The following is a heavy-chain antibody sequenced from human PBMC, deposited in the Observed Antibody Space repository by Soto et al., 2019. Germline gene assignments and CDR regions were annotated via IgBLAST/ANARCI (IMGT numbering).Heavy chain of an antibody. Sequence: SQTLSLTCVISGDSVSSNSAAWNWIRQSPSRGLEWLGRTYYRSRWYNDYAVSVRSRITVNADTSKNQFSLHLNSVTTEEKAEYYCAGTSSLQWYYMDVWDKGTTVTVSS. CDR3: AGTSSLQWYYMDV. CDR2: TYYRSRWYN. V-gene: IGHV6-1*01. J-gene: IGHJ6*03. D-gene: IGHD1-7*01. CDR1: GDSVSSNSAA.